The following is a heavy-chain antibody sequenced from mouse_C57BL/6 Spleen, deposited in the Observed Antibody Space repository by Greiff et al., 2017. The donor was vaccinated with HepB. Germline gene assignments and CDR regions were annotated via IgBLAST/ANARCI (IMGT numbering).Heavy chain of an antibody. CDR3: TGYYGSRENG. D-gene: IGHD1-1*01. CDR2: IHPNSGST. V-gene: IGHV1-64*01. CDR1: GYTFTSYW. J-gene: IGHJ2*01. Sequence: QVQLQQPGAELVKPGASVKLSCKASGYTFTSYWMHWVKQRPGQGLEWIGMIHPNSGSTNYNEKFKSKATLTVDKSSSTAYMQLSSLTSEDAAVYYCTGYYGSRENGWGKGTTLTVSS.